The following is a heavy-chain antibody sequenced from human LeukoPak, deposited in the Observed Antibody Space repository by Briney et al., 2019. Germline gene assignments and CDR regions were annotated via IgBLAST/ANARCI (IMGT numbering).Heavy chain of an antibody. CDR1: GYSFTSYW. D-gene: IGHD3-9*01. CDR3: ARHQGVLYYDILTGYRRSNWFDP. CDR2: IYPGDSDT. V-gene: IGHV5-51*01. J-gene: IGHJ5*02. Sequence: PGESLKISCKCSGYSFTSYWIGWVRQMPGKGLEWMGIIYPGDSDTRYSPSFQGHVTISAEKSISTAYLQWSSLKASDTAMYYCARHQGVLYYDILTGYRRSNWFDPWGQGTLVTVSS.